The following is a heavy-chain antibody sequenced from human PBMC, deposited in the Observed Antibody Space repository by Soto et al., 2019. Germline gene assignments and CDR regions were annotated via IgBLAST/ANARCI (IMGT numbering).Heavy chain of an antibody. V-gene: IGHV4-59*01. Sequence: SETLSLTCTVSGGSISSYYWSWIRQPPGKGLEWIGYIYYSGSTNYNPSLKSRVAISVDTSKNQFSLKLSSVTAADTAVYYCATHPPYGPLDHWGQGTLVTVSS. CDR2: IYYSGST. CDR3: ATHPPYGPLDH. D-gene: IGHD4-17*01. J-gene: IGHJ4*02. CDR1: GGSISSYY.